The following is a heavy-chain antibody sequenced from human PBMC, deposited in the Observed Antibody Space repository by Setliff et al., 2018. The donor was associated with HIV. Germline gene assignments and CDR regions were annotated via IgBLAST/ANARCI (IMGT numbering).Heavy chain of an antibody. V-gene: IGHV7-4-1*02. D-gene: IGHD2-2*01. J-gene: IGHJ5*02. Sequence: ASVKVSCKASGYTFTGYYMHWVRQAPGQGLEWMGWINTNTGDPTYAQGFTGRYVFSLDTSVSTAYLQISSLKAEDTAVYYCAREDIVVVPAGFDPWGQGTLVTVSS. CDR3: AREDIVVVPAGFDP. CDR2: INTNTGDP. CDR1: GYTFTGYY.